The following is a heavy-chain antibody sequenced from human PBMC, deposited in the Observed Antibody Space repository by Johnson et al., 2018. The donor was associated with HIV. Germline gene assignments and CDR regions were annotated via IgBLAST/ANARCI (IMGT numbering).Heavy chain of an antibody. J-gene: IGHJ3*02. V-gene: IGHV3-20*04. CDR2: IYSGGST. Sequence: EVQLVESGGGVVRPGGSLRVSCAASGFTFDDYGMSWVRQAPGKGLEWVSVIYSGGSTYYADSVKGRFTISRDNAKNSLYLQMNSLRAEDTAVYYCARDITPHKEGDAFDIWGQGTMVIVSS. CDR3: ARDITPHKEGDAFDI. CDR1: GFTFDDYG. D-gene: IGHD1-14*01.